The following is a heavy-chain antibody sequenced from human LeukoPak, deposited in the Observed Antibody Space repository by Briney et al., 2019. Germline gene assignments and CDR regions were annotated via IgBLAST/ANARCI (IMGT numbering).Heavy chain of an antibody. D-gene: IGHD2-15*01. CDR1: GDSVSTNSAA. Sequence: SQTLSLTCAISGDSVSTNSAAWVWIRQSPSRGLEWLGRTYYRSKWYNDYAVSVKSRVTINPDTSKNQFSLQLTSVTPGDTAVYYCAREGGGTDGFDIWGLGTMVIVSS. CDR2: TYYRSKWYN. CDR3: AREGGGTDGFDI. V-gene: IGHV6-1*01. J-gene: IGHJ3*02.